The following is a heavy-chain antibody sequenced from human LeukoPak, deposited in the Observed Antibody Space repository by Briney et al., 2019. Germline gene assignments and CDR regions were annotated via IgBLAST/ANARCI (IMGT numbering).Heavy chain of an antibody. CDR2: IVPILGTA. CDR1: GGTFSTYA. V-gene: IGHV1-69*04. CDR3: VRSVGSSGWYGEFDY. D-gene: IGHD6-19*01. Sequence: SVKVSCKASGGTFSTYAISWVRQAPGQGLEWVGRIVPILGTANYAQNFQGRVTITADRSTTTAYMELSSLRSEDTAVYYCVRSVGSSGWYGEFDYWGQGTLVTVSS. J-gene: IGHJ4*02.